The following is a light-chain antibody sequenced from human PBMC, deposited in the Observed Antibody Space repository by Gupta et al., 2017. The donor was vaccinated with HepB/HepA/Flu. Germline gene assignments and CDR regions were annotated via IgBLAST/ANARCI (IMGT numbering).Light chain of an antibody. CDR1: SSDVGSYNL. V-gene: IGLV2-23*02. CDR2: EVS. Sequence: QSALTQPASVSGSPAQPITIVCTGTSSDVGSYNLVSWYQQHPGKAPKLMIYEVSKRPSGVSNRFSGSKSGNTASLTISGLQAEDEADYYCCSYAGSSTWVFGGGTKLTVL. J-gene: IGLJ3*02. CDR3: CSYAGSSTWV.